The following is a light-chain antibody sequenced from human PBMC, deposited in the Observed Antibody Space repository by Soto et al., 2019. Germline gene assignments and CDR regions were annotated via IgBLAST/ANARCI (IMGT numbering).Light chain of an antibody. V-gene: IGKV1-39*01. CDR1: QSISSY. CDR3: QQSYSTPPFT. CDR2: AAS. J-gene: IGKJ3*01. Sequence: DIQMTQSPSSLSASVGDRVTITCRASQSISSYLNWYQQKPGKAPKLLIYAASSLQSGVPSRFSGRGSATDFTLPIRSLQPEDFATYYCQQSYSTPPFTFGPGTKVDIK.